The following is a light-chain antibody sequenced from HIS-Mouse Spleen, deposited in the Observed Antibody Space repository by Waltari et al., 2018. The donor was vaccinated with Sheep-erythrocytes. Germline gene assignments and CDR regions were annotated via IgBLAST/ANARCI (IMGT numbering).Light chain of an antibody. CDR3: CSYAGSYNHV. V-gene: IGLV2-11*01. Sequence: QSVLTQPRSVSGSPGQSVTISCTGTSSDVGGYNYVSWYQQHPGKAPKLMIYDVSKRPSGVPDLFSGSKSGTTASLTISGLQAEDEADYYCCSYAGSYNHVFATGTKVTVL. CDR2: DVS. J-gene: IGLJ1*01. CDR1: SSDVGGYNY.